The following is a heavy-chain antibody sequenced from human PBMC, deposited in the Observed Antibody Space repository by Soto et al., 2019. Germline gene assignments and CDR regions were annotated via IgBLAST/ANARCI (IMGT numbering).Heavy chain of an antibody. V-gene: IGHV4-59*01. D-gene: IGHD6-13*01. CDR2: IYYSGST. CDR3: ARIIAAAGEIDY. Sequence: PSETLSLTCTVSGGSISSYYWSWIRQPPGKGLEWIGYIYYSGSTNYNPSLKSRVTISVDTSKNQFSLKLSSVTAADTAVYYCARIIAAAGEIDYWGQGTLVTVS. CDR1: GGSISSYY. J-gene: IGHJ4*02.